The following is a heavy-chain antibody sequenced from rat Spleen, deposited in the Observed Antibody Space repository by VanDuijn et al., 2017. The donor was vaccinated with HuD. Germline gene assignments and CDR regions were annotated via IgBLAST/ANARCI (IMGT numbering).Heavy chain of an antibody. V-gene: IGHV2-1*01. D-gene: IGHD1-6*01. CDR2: IWDDGTT. J-gene: IGHJ2*01. Sequence: QVQLRESGPGLVQPSQTLSLTCTVSGFSLTTNSVHWIRHPPGKGLEWMGGIWDDGTTDYDSALKSRLSITKDTSKSQVFLRMNSLQIDDTAIYYCARDAGILRYWGQGVMVTVSS. CDR3: ARDAGILRY. CDR1: GFSLTTNS.